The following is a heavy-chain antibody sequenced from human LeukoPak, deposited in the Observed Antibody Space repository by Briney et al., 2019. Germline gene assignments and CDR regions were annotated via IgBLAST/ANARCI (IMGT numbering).Heavy chain of an antibody. V-gene: IGHV4-59*01. D-gene: IGHD3-22*01. CDR2: IYYSGST. J-gene: IGHJ2*01. Sequence: SETLSLTCTVSGGSISSYYWSWIRQPPGKGLEWIGYIYYSGSTNYNPSLKSRVTISVDTSKNQFSLKLSSVTAADTAVYYCARALYDSRDWYFDLWGRGTLVTVSS. CDR1: GGSISSYY. CDR3: ARALYDSRDWYFDL.